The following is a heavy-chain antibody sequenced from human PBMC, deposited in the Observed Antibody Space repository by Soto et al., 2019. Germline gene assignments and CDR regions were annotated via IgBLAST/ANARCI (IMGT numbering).Heavy chain of an antibody. D-gene: IGHD4-4*01. CDR2: IYWDDDK. CDR1: GFSLSTSGVA. CDR3: AHRRGLLSTGQGWYFDL. V-gene: IGHV2-5*02. Sequence: QITLKESGPTLLKPTQTLTLTCTVSGFSLSTSGVAVGWIRQPPGKALEWLALIYWDDDKRYSPSLKSRLTITKDPSKNQVVLTMTNLDPVDTATYYCAHRRGLLSTGQGWYFDLWGRGTLVTVSS. J-gene: IGHJ2*01.